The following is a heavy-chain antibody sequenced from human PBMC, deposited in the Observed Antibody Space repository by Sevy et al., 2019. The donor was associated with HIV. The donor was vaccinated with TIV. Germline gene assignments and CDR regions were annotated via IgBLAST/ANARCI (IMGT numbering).Heavy chain of an antibody. CDR2: FSFGCGKI. CDR3: AREGCSKPHDY. V-gene: IGHV3-23*01. D-gene: IGHD3-10*02. J-gene: IGHJ4*02. CDR1: GFTFSSYA. Sequence: GVLRLSCAASGFTFSSYAMSWVRQAPGKGLEWVSTFSFGCGKINYADSVKGRFTISRDNSKNTLYLQMHSLRAEDTAVYYCAREGCSKPHDYWGQGTLVTVSS.